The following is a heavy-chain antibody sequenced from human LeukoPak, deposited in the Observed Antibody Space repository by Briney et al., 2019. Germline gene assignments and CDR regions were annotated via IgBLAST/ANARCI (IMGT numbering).Heavy chain of an antibody. D-gene: IGHD3-10*01. V-gene: IGHV1-2*02. CDR2: INPNSGGT. Sequence: ASVKVSCKASGYTFTGYYIHWVRQAPGQGLEWMGCINPNSGGTNYAQKFQGRVTMTRDTSISTAYMELSRLRSDDTAVYYCARAGYYYGSGSYYIFDYWGQGTLVTVSS. CDR1: GYTFTGYY. J-gene: IGHJ4*02. CDR3: ARAGYYYGSGSYYIFDY.